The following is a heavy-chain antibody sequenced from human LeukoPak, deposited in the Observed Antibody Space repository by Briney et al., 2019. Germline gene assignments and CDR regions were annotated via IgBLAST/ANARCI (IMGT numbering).Heavy chain of an antibody. CDR1: GGSISSGGYY. CDR3: ARGLSYYGSGSPTLAY. Sequence: SQTLSLTCTVSGGSISSGGYYWSWIRQPPGKGLEWIGEINHSGSTNYNPSLKSRVTISVDTSKNQFSLKLSSVTAADTAVYYCARGLSYYGSGSPTLAYWGQGTLVTVSS. V-gene: IGHV4-30-2*01. D-gene: IGHD3-10*01. CDR2: INHSGST. J-gene: IGHJ4*02.